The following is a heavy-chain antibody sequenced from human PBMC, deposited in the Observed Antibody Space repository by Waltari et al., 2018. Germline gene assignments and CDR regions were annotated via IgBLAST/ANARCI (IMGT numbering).Heavy chain of an antibody. CDR1: GFTFNTAW. Sequence: EVQLVESGGGLVKPGWSLRLSCAASGFTFNTAWMTLVRRAPGRGLEWVGRSKTRAEGVTVDYAAPLKGRFAVSRDDSKNTVYLEMSGLRTEDSGMYYCATATQTGRLENTDYWGQGTLVTVS. J-gene: IGHJ4*02. CDR2: SKTRAEGVTV. V-gene: IGHV3-15*01. D-gene: IGHD1-1*01. CDR3: ATATQTGRLENTDY.